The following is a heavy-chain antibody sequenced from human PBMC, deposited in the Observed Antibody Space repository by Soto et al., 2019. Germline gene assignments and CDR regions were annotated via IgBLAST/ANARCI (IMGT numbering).Heavy chain of an antibody. CDR3: ARPPGYISDWYYFDL. Sequence: QVQLVQSGAEVKKPGASVKVSCEASGYTFIDYYMHWVRQAPGQGFAWMGRISPKSGGTNYAQKFQGRVTMTWDTSLNTAFMELSSLMSEDTAVYYCARPPGYISDWYYFDLWGQGTLVTVSS. D-gene: IGHD6-19*01. V-gene: IGHV1-2*02. CDR2: ISPKSGGT. CDR1: GYTFIDYY. J-gene: IGHJ4*02.